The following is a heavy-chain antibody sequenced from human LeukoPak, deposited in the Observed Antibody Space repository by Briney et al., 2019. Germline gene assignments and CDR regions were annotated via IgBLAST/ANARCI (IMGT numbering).Heavy chain of an antibody. CDR1: GFTFSSYG. Sequence: GGSLRLSCAASGFTFSSYGMHWVRQAPGKGLEWVAVIWYDGGNKYYADSVKGRFTISRDNSKNTLYLQMNSLRAEDTAVYYCAKQLGYCSDGSCYFPYWGQGTLVTVSS. D-gene: IGHD2-15*01. J-gene: IGHJ4*02. CDR3: AKQLGYCSDGSCYFPY. V-gene: IGHV3-33*06. CDR2: IWYDGGNK.